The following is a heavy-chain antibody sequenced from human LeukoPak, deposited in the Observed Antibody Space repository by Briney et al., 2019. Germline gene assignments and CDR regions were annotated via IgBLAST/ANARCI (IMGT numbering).Heavy chain of an antibody. CDR2: MNPNSGNT. Sequence: ASVKVSCKASGYTFTGYYMHWVRQAPGQGLEWMGWMNPNSGNTGYAQKFQGRVTMTRNTSISTAYMELSSLRSEDTAVYYCARVGYDWGTLGSYYYYYYMDVWGKGTTVTISS. V-gene: IGHV1-8*02. CDR3: ARVGYDWGTLGSYYYYYYMDV. CDR1: GYTFTGYY. J-gene: IGHJ6*03. D-gene: IGHD3-16*01.